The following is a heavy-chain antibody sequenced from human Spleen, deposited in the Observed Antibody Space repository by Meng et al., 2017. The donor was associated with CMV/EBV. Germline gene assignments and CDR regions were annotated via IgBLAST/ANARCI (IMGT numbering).Heavy chain of an antibody. D-gene: IGHD3-22*01. CDR2: ISWNSGSI. CDR1: GFSFDDYA. V-gene: IGHV3-9*01. Sequence: SLKISCAASGFSFDDYAMHWVRQAPGKGLEWVSGISWNSGSIGYADSVRGRFTISRDNAKNSLYLQMNSLRAEDTALYYCAKDGGDTSGYYYDYWGQGTLVTVSS. CDR3: AKDGGDTSGYYYDY. J-gene: IGHJ4*02.